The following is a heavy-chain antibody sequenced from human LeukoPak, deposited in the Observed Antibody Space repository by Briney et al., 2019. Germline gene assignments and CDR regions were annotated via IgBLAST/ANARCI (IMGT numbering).Heavy chain of an antibody. CDR3: ARVVVVTATPVNYFDY. CDR2: IYYSGST. V-gene: IGHV4-39*01. CDR1: GGSINSNNYY. J-gene: IGHJ4*02. Sequence: SETLSLTCTVSGGSINSNNYYWGWIRQPPGKGLEWIASIYYSGSTYYNPSLKSRVTISVDTSENRFSLNLNSVTAADTAVYYCARVVVVTATPVNYFDYWGQGTLVTVSS. D-gene: IGHD2-15*01.